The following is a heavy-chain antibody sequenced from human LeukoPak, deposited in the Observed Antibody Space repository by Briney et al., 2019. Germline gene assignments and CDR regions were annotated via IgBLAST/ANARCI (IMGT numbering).Heavy chain of an antibody. CDR3: ARLIVVVPAARPYYYMDV. J-gene: IGHJ6*03. D-gene: IGHD2-2*01. Sequence: SETLSLTCTVSGGSFSSSSYYWGWIRQPPGKGLEWIGSIYYSGSTYYNPSLKSRVTISVDTSKNQFSLKLSSVTAADTAVYYCARLIVVVPAARPYYYMDVWGKGTTVTVSS. CDR2: IYYSGST. V-gene: IGHV4-39*01. CDR1: GGSFSSSSYY.